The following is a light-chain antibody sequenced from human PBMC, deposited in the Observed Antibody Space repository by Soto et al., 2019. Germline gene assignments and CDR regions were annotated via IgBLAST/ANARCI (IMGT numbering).Light chain of an antibody. CDR2: DVN. J-gene: IGLJ2*01. CDR3: SSYTSSSTAV. V-gene: IGLV2-14*03. Sequence: QSALTQPASVSGSPGQSITISCTGTSSDIGGYNYVSWYQQHPGKGPKLMIYDVNNRPSGVSNRFSGSKSGNTASLTISGLQAEDEADYYCSSYTSSSTAVFGGGTKLTVL. CDR1: SSDIGGYNY.